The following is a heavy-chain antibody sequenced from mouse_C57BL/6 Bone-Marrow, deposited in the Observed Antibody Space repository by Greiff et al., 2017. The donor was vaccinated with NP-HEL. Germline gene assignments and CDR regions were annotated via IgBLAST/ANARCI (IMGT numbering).Heavy chain of an antibody. D-gene: IGHD1-1*01. CDR1: GFTFSSYA. CDR3: ATCITAVVANYAMDY. V-gene: IGHV5-4*01. CDR2: ISAGGSYT. Sequence: VQLQQSGGGLVKPGGSLKLSCAASGFTFSSYAMSWVRQTPEKRLEWVATISAGGSYTYYPDNVKGRFTISRDNAKNNLYLQMSHLKSEDTAWYYCATCITAVVANYAMDYWGQGTSVTVAS. J-gene: IGHJ4*01.